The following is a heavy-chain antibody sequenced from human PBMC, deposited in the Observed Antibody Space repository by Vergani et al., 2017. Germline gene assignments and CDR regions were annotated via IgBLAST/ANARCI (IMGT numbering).Heavy chain of an antibody. D-gene: IGHD6-6*01. CDR1: GFTFSTYD. CDR3: ARRDSSSPALDY. Sequence: VQLVESEGGVVQPGGSLRLSCAASGFTFSTYDMHWVRQATGKGLEWVSAIGTAGDTYYPGSVKGRFTISRENAKNSLYLQMNGLRAGDTAVYYCARRDSSSPALDYWGQGTLVTVSS. CDR2: IGTAGDT. V-gene: IGHV3-13*01. J-gene: IGHJ4*02.